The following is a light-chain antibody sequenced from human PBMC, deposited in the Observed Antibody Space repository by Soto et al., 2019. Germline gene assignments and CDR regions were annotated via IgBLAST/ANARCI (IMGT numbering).Light chain of an antibody. CDR2: DAI. Sequence: EVVLTQSPATLSLSPGDGATLSCRASQSVGRSLARYQHKPGQGPRLLIYDAITRAAGLPGRFSGSGSGTDFTLTISSLEPEDFAVYYCQHRSSWPPITFGQGTRLEIK. J-gene: IGKJ5*01. CDR1: QSVGRS. V-gene: IGKV3-11*01. CDR3: QHRSSWPPIT.